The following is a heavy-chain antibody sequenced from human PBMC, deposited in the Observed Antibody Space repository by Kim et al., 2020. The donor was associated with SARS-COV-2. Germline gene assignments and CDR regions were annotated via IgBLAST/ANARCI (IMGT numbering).Heavy chain of an antibody. CDR1: GYTFTNYA. CDR3: ARGIWTHHHGTYYFDY. V-gene: IGHV1-3*01. J-gene: IGHJ4*02. CDR2: INAGNGNT. D-gene: IGHD1-1*01. Sequence: ASVKVSCKASGYTFTNYAMNWVRQAPGQGLEWMGWINAGNGNTEYSQKFQGRVTLTRDTSATTAYMELSSLRSDDTTVYYCARGIWTHHHGTYYFDYWGQGTLVTVSS.